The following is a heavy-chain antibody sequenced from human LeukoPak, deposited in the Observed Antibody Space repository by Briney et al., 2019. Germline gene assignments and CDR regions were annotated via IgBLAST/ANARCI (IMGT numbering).Heavy chain of an antibody. V-gene: IGHV1-69*05. CDR3: ARSGVGSGSYVDY. CDR1: GGTFSSYA. Sequence: WASVKVSCKASGGTFSSYAISWVRQAPGQGLEWMGGIIPIFGTANYAQKFQGRVTITTDESTSTAYMELSSLRSEDTAVYYRARSGVGSGSYVDYWGQGTLVTVSS. D-gene: IGHD3-10*01. J-gene: IGHJ4*02. CDR2: IIPIFGTA.